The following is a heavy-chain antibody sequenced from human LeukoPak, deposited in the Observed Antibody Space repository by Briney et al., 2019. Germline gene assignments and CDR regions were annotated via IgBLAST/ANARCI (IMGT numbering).Heavy chain of an antibody. J-gene: IGHJ3*02. D-gene: IGHD3-22*01. CDR2: IYYSGNT. CDR1: GGSISSNY. CDR3: ARDGGYYDSSGYYWSDAFDI. Sequence: SETLSLTCTVSGGSISSNYWSWIRQPPGKGLEWIGYIYYSGNTNYNPSLKSRVTISLDTSKSQFSLKLSSVTAADTAVYYCARDGGYYDSSGYYWSDAFDIWGQGTMVTVSS. V-gene: IGHV4-59*01.